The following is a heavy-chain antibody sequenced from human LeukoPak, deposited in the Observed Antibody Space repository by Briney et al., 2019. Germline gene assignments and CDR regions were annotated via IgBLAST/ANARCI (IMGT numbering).Heavy chain of an antibody. CDR3: ATGHSYGYDY. D-gene: IGHD5-18*01. J-gene: IGHJ4*02. CDR1: GLTFSDFW. V-gene: IGHV3-74*01. CDR2: VKGDGRTT. Sequence: GGSLRLSCAASGLTFSDFWMHWVRQPPGEGLGWVALVKGDGRTTIYADSVKGRFTISRDNAKNTLYLQMNSLRADDSGVYYCATGHSYGYDYWGQGVLVTVSS.